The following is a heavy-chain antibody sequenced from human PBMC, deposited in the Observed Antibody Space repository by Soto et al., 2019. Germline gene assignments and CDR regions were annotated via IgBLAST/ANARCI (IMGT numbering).Heavy chain of an antibody. Sequence: SETLSLTCTVSGGSISNYYWTWIRQPPGKGLEWIGYIYYSGSTNYNPSLKSRVTISVDTSKKQFSLKLSSVTAADTAIYYCARMTNYYDSGSYPTEYFKHWGQGTLVTVSS. J-gene: IGHJ1*01. CDR2: IYYSGST. V-gene: IGHV4-59*01. CDR1: GGSISNYY. D-gene: IGHD3-22*01. CDR3: ARMTNYYDSGSYPTEYFKH.